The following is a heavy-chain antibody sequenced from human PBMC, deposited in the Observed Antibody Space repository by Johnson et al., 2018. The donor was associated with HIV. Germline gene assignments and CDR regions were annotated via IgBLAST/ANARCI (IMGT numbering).Heavy chain of an antibody. D-gene: IGHD2-15*01. J-gene: IGHJ3*02. Sequence: QVQLVESGGGVVQPGRSLRLSCAASGFTFSSYAMHWVRQAPGKGLEWVAVIPYDGSNKYYADSVKGRFTISRDNSKNTLYLQMNSLRAEDTAVYYCARVARHDGWWFDAFDIWGQGTMVTVSS. CDR1: GFTFSSYA. CDR3: ARVARHDGWWFDAFDI. V-gene: IGHV3-30*04. CDR2: IPYDGSNK.